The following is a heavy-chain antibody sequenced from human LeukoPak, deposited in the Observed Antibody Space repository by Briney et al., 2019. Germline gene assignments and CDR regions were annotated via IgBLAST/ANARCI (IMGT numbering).Heavy chain of an antibody. CDR2: ISGSGGST. V-gene: IGHV3-23*01. J-gene: IGHJ4*02. CDR3: AKDRYDSSGMGYFDY. CDR1: GFTFSSYA. Sequence: GGSLRLSCAASGFTFSSYAMSWVRPAPGKELEWVSAISGSGGSTYYADSVKGRFTISRDNSKNTLYLQMNSLRAEDTAVYYCAKDRYDSSGMGYFDYWGQGTLVTVSS. D-gene: IGHD3-22*01.